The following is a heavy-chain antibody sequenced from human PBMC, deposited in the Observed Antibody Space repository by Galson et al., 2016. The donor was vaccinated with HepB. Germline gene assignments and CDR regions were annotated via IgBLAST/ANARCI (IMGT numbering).Heavy chain of an antibody. CDR1: GFTFKNAY. V-gene: IGHV3-15*01. J-gene: IGHJ5*02. CDR2: IKNKADGETT. CDR3: TTRFIYDQPNWTDP. D-gene: IGHD3-16*01. Sequence: SLRLSCAASGFTFKNAYMSWVRQAPGKGLEWIGLIKNKADGETTDYAAPVKGRCTISRDDSKNTLYLQMSSLKTDDTAVYYFTTRFIYDQPNWTDPWGQGTLVTVSS.